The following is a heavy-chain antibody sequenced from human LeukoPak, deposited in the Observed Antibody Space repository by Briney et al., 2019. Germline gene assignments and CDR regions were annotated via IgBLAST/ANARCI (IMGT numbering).Heavy chain of an antibody. Sequence: SETLSLTCTVSGGSISSYYWSWIRQPPGKGLEWIGYIYYSGSTNYNPSLKSRVTISVDTSKNQFSLKLSSVTAADTAVYYCARARLLYFDWLLSPYYYYGMDVWGQGTTVTVSS. V-gene: IGHV4-59*01. CDR3: ARARLLYFDWLLSPYYYYGMDV. J-gene: IGHJ6*02. CDR1: GGSISSYY. CDR2: IYYSGST. D-gene: IGHD3-9*01.